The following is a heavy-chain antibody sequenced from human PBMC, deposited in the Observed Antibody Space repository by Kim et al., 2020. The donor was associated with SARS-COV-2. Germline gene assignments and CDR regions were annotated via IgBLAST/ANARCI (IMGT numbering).Heavy chain of an antibody. J-gene: IGHJ6*02. CDR2: IWYDGSNK. CDR1: GLTFSSYG. CDR3: ARDFLTYSSGWTYYYYYYGMDV. V-gene: IGHV3-33*01. Sequence: GGSLRLSCAASGLTFSSYGMHWVRQAPGKGLEWVAVIWYDGSNKYYADSVKGRFTISRDNSKNTLYLQMNSLRAEDTAVYYCARDFLTYSSGWTYYYYYYGMDVWGQGTTVTVSS. D-gene: IGHD6-19*01.